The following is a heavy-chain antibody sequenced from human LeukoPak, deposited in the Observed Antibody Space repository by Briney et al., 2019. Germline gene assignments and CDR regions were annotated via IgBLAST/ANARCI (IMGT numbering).Heavy chain of an antibody. CDR2: INHSGST. J-gene: IGHJ6*03. Sequence: PSETLSLTCAVYGGSFSGYYWSWIRQPPGKGLEWIGEINHSGSTNYNPSLKSRVTISVDTSKNQFSLKLSSVTAADTAVYYRASGQRAARYYYMDVWGKGTTVTVSS. CDR1: GGSFSGYY. D-gene: IGHD6-6*01. CDR3: ASGQRAARYYYMDV. V-gene: IGHV4-34*01.